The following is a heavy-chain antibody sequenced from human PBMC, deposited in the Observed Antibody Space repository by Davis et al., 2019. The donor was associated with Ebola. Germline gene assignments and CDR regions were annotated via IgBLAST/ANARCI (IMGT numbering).Heavy chain of an antibody. CDR1: GGSFSGYY. D-gene: IGHD2-15*01. CDR3: ARAVKVVAARYYYYYGMDV. CDR2: INHSGST. V-gene: IGHV4-34*01. J-gene: IGHJ6*02. Sequence: MPSGTLSLTCAVYGGSFSGYYWSWIRQPPGKGLEWIGEINHSGSTNYNPSLKSRVTISVDTSKNQFSLKLSSVTAADTAVYYCARAVKVVAARYYYYYGMDVWGQGTTVTVSS.